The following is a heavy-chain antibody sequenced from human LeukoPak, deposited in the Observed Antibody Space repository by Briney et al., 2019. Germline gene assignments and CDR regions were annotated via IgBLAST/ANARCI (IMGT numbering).Heavy chain of an antibody. CDR1: GGSISSGGYY. J-gene: IGHJ4*02. V-gene: IGHV4-61*02. Sequence: SETLSLTCTVSGGSISSGGYYWSWIRQPAGKGLEYLGRIYSTGSTNYNPSLRSRVTISVDTSKNQFSLKLSSVTAADTAVYYCARSYYDFWSGLPGNFDYWGQGTLVTVSS. D-gene: IGHD3-3*01. CDR2: IYSTGST. CDR3: ARSYYDFWSGLPGNFDY.